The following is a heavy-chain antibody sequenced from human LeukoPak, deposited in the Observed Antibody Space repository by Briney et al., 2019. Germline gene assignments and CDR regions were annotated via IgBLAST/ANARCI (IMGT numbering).Heavy chain of an antibody. CDR2: IYYSGST. CDR3: ARHNIVVVPAAPLIPFDY. D-gene: IGHD2-2*01. Sequence: SETLSLTCTVSGGSISSSSYYWGWIRQPPGKGLEWIGSIYYSGSTYYNPSLKSRVTISVDTSKNQFSLKLSSVTAADTAVYYCARHNIVVVPAAPLIPFDYWGQGTLVTVSS. J-gene: IGHJ4*02. CDR1: GGSISSSSYY. V-gene: IGHV4-39*01.